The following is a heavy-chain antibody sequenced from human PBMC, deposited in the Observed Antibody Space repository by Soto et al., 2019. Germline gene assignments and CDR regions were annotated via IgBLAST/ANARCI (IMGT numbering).Heavy chain of an antibody. CDR3: ARGADVGRRQVSGSYYGDYYYYGMDV. D-gene: IGHD1-26*01. Sequence: EVQLVETGGGLIQPGGSLRLSCAASGFTVSSNYMSWVRQAPGKGLEWVSVIYSGGSTYYADSVKGRFTISRDNSKNTLYLQMNSLRAEDTAVYYCARGADVGRRQVSGSYYGDYYYYGMDVWGQGTTVTVSS. CDR1: GFTVSSNY. V-gene: IGHV3-53*02. CDR2: IYSGGST. J-gene: IGHJ6*02.